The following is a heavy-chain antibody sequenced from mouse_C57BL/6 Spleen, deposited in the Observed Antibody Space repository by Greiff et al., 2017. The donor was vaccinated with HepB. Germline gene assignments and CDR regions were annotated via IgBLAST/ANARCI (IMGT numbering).Heavy chain of an antibody. CDR3: ASPEDFDY. Sequence: EVQVVESGGDLVKPGGSLKLSCAASGFTFSSYGMSWVRQTPDKRLEWVATISSGGSYTYYPDSVKGRFTISRDNAKNTLYLQMSSLKSEDTAMYYCASPEDFDYWGQGTTLTVSS. J-gene: IGHJ2*01. CDR1: GFTFSSYG. V-gene: IGHV5-6*01. CDR2: ISSGGSYT.